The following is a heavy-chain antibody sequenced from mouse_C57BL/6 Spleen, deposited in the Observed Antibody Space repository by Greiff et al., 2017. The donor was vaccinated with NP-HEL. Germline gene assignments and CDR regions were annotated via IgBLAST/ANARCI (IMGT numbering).Heavy chain of an antibody. V-gene: IGHV1-80*01. J-gene: IGHJ3*01. Sequence: VQLQQSGAELVKPGASVKISCKASGYAFSSYWMNWVKQRPGKGLEWIGQIYPGDGDTNYNGKFKGKATLTADKSSSTAYMQLSSLTSEDSAVYFWARGDYYGSSSWFAYWGQGTLVTVSA. CDR1: GYAFSSYW. CDR2: IYPGDGDT. D-gene: IGHD1-1*01. CDR3: ARGDYYGSSSWFAY.